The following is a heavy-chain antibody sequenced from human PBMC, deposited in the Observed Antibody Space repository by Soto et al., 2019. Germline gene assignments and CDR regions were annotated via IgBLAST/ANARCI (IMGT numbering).Heavy chain of an antibody. CDR1: GYTFTSYG. J-gene: IGHJ4*02. CDR3: AREMVRGVGSDY. V-gene: IGHV1-18*01. Sequence: GASGKVSCKASGYTFTSYGSSWVRQAPGQGLERMGWISTYNGNTKYAQKLQGRVTMTTDTSTSTAYMELRSLRSDDTAVFYCAREMVRGVGSDYWGQGTLVTVSS. CDR2: ISTYNGNT. D-gene: IGHD3-10*01.